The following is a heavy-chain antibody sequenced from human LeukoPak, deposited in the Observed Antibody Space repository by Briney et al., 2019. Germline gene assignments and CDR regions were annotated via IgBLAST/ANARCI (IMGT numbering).Heavy chain of an antibody. D-gene: IGHD3-22*01. CDR3: ARAYYYDSTGYFEDEY. CDR1: GGSLSGYN. Sequence: SETLSLTCAVYGGSLSGYNWFGIRQPPGKGLEWIGKINHSGRTNYNPSLKSRVTISIDKSENRFSVKLTSVTAADSAVYFCARAYYYDSTGYFEDEYWGQGTLVAVSS. J-gene: IGHJ4*02. V-gene: IGHV4-34*01. CDR2: INHSGRT.